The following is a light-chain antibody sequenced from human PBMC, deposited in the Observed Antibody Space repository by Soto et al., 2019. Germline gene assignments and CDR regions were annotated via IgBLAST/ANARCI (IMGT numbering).Light chain of an antibody. J-gene: IGLJ1*01. V-gene: IGLV1-44*01. CDR2: ENN. CDR3: AGWDGSLKGFV. CDR1: ASNIGRDP. Sequence: QSVLTQPPSASGAPGQRVTISCSGSASNIGRDPVNWYQQVPGTAPKLLIYENNHRPSGVPDRFSGSKSGTSASLVISRLQSEDEAEYFCAGWDGSLKGFVFGTGTKV.